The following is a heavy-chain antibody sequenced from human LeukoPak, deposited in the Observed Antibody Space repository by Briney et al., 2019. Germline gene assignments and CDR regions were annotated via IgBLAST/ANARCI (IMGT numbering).Heavy chain of an antibody. D-gene: IGHD2-8*01. V-gene: IGHV1-18*01. CDR3: TRTVLDCKNGVCYDY. Sequence: ASVKVSCKTSGYTFTNYGISWVRQASGQGLEWMGWISPYNGNTIYAQKLQGRITVTTDTSTSTAYMELRSLRSDDTAVYYCTRTVLDCKNGVCYDYWGQGTLVTVSS. J-gene: IGHJ4*02. CDR2: ISPYNGNT. CDR1: GYTFTNYG.